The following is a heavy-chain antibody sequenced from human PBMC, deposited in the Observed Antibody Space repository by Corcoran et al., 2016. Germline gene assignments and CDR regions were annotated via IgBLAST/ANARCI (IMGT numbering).Heavy chain of an antibody. CDR3: ARRQGGGNSRLDY. Sequence: QLQLQESGPGLVKPSETLSLTCTVSGGSISSSSYYWGWIRQPPGKGLEWIGSIYYSGSTYYNPSLKSRVTISVDTSKNQFSLKLSSVTAADTAVYYCARRQGGGNSRLDYWGQGTLVTVSS. D-gene: IGHD2-21*02. CDR2: IYYSGST. CDR1: GGSISSSSYY. V-gene: IGHV4-39*01. J-gene: IGHJ4*02.